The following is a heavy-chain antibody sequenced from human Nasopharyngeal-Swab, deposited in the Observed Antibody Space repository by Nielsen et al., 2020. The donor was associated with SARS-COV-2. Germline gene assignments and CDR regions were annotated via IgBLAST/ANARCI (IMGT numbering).Heavy chain of an antibody. J-gene: IGHJ4*02. Sequence: ETLSLTCTVSGGSISSSTYYWAWIRQPPGKGLEWIGSIYYGGSTYYNPSLKSRVTISVDTSKNQFSLKLSSVTAADTAVYYCATLSSSWYEYYFDYRGQGTLVTVSS. D-gene: IGHD6-13*01. V-gene: IGHV4-39*01. CDR2: IYYGGST. CDR1: GGSISSSTYY. CDR3: ATLSSSWYEYYFDY.